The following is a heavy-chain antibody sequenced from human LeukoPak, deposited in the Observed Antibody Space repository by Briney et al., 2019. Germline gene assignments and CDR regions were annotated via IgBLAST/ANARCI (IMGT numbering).Heavy chain of an antibody. CDR3: ARGGYCGGDCYFYY. D-gene: IGHD2-21*02. J-gene: IGHJ4*02. Sequence: SGTLSLTCAVSGGSISSSNWWSWVRQPPGKGLEWIGEIYHSGSTTYNPSLKSRVTMSADTSKNQFSLKLSSVTAADTAVYYCARGGYCGGDCYFYYWGQGTLVTVSS. CDR2: IYHSGST. V-gene: IGHV4-4*02. CDR1: GGSISSSNW.